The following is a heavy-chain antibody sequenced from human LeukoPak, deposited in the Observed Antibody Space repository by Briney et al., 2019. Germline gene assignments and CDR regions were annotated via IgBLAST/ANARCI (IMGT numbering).Heavy chain of an antibody. CDR2: IYSGGST. V-gene: IGHV3-53*04. Sequence: ETLSLTCTVSGGSISSYYWSWVRQAPGKGLEWVSVIYSGGSTYYADSVKGRFTISRHNSKNTLYLQMNSLRAEDTAVYYCARESFDWGQGTLVTVSS. D-gene: IGHD1-26*01. J-gene: IGHJ4*02. CDR3: ARESFD. CDR1: GGSISSYY.